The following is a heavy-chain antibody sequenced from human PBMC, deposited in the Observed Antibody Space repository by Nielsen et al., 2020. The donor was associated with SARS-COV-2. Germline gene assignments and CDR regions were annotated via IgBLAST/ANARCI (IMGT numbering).Heavy chain of an antibody. CDR2: ISSSSSYI. J-gene: IGHJ3*02. CDR3: ARAIDRSSWSNAFDI. V-gene: IGHV3-21*01. CDR1: GFDFSDFG. D-gene: IGHD6-13*01. Sequence: GESLKISCAVSGFDFSDFGIHWVRQAPGKGLEWVSSISSSSSYIYYADSVKGRFTISRDNAKNSLYLQMNSLRAEDTAVYYCARAIDRSSWSNAFDIWGQGTMVTVS.